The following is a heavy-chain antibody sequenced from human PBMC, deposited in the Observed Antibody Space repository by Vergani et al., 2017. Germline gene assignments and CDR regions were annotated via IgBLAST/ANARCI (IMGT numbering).Heavy chain of an antibody. CDR1: GCTFSSYA. CDR2: ISYDGSNK. D-gene: IGHD5-24*01. Sequence: QVQLVESGGGVVQPGRSLRLSCAASGCTFSSYAMHWVRQAPGKGLEWVAVISYDGSNKYYADSVKGRFTISRDNSKNTLYLQTNSLRAEDTAVYYCARDGGMATITYYWGQGTLVTVSS. CDR3: ARDGGMATITYY. V-gene: IGHV3-30-3*01. J-gene: IGHJ4*02.